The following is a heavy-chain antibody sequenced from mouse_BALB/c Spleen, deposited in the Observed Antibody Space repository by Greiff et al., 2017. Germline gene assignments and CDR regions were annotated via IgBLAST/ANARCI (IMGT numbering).Heavy chain of an antibody. Sequence: EVQLQQSGPGLVKPSQSLSLTCTVTGYSITSDYAWNWIRQFPGNKLEWMGYISYSGSTSYNPSLKSRISITRDTSKNQFFLQLNSVTTEDTATYYCARSHYDLYYYAMDYWGQGTSVTVSS. V-gene: IGHV3-2*02. CDR3: ARSHYDLYYYAMDY. CDR2: ISYSGST. CDR1: GYSITSDYA. D-gene: IGHD2-4*01. J-gene: IGHJ4*01.